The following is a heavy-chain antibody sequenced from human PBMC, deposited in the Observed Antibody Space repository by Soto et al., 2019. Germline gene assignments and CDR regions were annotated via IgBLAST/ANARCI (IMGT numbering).Heavy chain of an antibody. J-gene: IGHJ4*02. CDR1: GFTFSNTW. CDR3: ACLDGAWPVDF. V-gene: IGHV3-15*01. D-gene: IGHD4-17*01. Sequence: EVQLVESGGGFVKPGGSLRLHCATSGFTFSNTWMNWVRQAPGKGLEWVGRILSKTDGGTIDYAAPVKGRFTISRDDSKNTLYPQMDSLKNEVTPVYYCACLDGAWPVDFWGQGSLVTVSS. CDR2: ILSKTDGGTI.